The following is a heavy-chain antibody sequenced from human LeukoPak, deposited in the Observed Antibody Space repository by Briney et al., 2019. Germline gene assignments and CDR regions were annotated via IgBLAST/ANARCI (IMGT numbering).Heavy chain of an antibody. V-gene: IGHV3-23*01. Sequence: GGSLRLSCAASGFTFSSYPMSWVRQTPTKGLQWVSSISGGGGSTYYADSVKGRFTISRDNSKSTLYLQMNSLRAEDTAIYYCAARPLMPPRFDYWGQGTLVTVSS. D-gene: IGHD2-2*01. CDR2: ISGGGGST. J-gene: IGHJ4*02. CDR1: GFTFSSYP. CDR3: AARPLMPPRFDY.